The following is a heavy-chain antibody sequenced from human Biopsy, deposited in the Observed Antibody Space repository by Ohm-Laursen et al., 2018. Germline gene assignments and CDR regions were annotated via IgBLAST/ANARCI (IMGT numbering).Heavy chain of an antibody. CDR3: ATKLTGYFHH. J-gene: IGHJ1*01. Sequence: SVKVSCKAPGGTFSNYGVNWVRQAPGQGLEWLGGNIPILGTGNYAQKFQDRVTVAAGTSTSPAPMELRSLRSDETAVYYCATKLTGYFHHWGQGTLVIVSS. CDR2: NIPILGTG. V-gene: IGHV1-69*06. CDR1: GGTFSNYG. D-gene: IGHD3-9*01.